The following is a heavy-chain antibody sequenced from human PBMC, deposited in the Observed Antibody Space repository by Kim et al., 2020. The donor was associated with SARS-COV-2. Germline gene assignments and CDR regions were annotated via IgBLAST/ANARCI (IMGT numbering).Heavy chain of an antibody. CDR2: ISSSSSYI. CDR3: ARDLSRSSGWEYYYYYGMDV. D-gene: IGHD6-19*01. CDR1: GFTFSSYS. J-gene: IGHJ6*02. V-gene: IGHV3-21*01. Sequence: GGSLRLSCAASGFTFSSYSMNWVRQAPGKGLEWVSSISSSSSYIYYADSVKGRFTISRDNAKNSLYLQMNSLRAEDTAVYYCARDLSRSSGWEYYYYYGMDVWGQGTTVTVSS.